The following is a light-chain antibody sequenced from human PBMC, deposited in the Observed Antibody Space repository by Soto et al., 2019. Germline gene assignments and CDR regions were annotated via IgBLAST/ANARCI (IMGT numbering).Light chain of an antibody. J-gene: IGKJ1*01. V-gene: IGKV3-20*01. CDR1: QSFRSIY. CDR2: GAS. Sequence: IVLTQSPGTLSLSPGERATLSCRALQSFRSIYLAWYQQKPGQAPRLLIDGASSRATGIPDRFSGSGSGTVFTLTISRLEPEDFAVYYFQQYGSSRTFGQGTKVEIK. CDR3: QQYGSSRT.